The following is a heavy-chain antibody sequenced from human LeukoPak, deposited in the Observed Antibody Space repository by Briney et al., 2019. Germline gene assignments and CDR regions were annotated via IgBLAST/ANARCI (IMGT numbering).Heavy chain of an antibody. D-gene: IGHD1-26*01. Sequence: SETLSLTCTVSSGSVTSYYWNWIRQPAGKGLEWVGRIYNSGNTWYNPSLQSRVSMSIDTSKNQFSLKLSSVTAADTAVYYCAREGRFPPEVLPRYFDYWGQGTLVTVSS. V-gene: IGHV4-4*07. J-gene: IGHJ4*02. CDR2: IYNSGNT. CDR3: AREGRFPPEVLPRYFDY. CDR1: SGSVTSYY.